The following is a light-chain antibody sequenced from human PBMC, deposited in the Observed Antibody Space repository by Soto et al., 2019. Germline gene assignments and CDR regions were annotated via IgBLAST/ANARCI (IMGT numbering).Light chain of an antibody. CDR2: GAS. J-gene: IGKJ5*01. CDR3: QQYGSAPPIT. Sequence: IGLPQSPGTLSSSAGERATLSGRASQSVTSSYLAWYQQKPGQAPRLLIYGASSRATGIPDRFRCSGSGKDFTLTISRLEREDFAVYYCQQYGSAPPITFGQGTRRRL. CDR1: QSVTSSY. V-gene: IGKV3-20*01.